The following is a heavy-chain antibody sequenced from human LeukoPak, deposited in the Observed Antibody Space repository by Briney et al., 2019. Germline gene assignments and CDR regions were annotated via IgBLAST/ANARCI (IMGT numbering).Heavy chain of an antibody. D-gene: IGHD4-11*01. CDR3: ARDGDDYSNYGYGMDV. J-gene: IGHJ6*02. CDR2: ISYDGSKK. Sequence: GGSLRVSCAASGFTFSSYAMHWVRQAPGKGLEWVAVISYDGSKKYYADSVKGRFTISRDNSKNTLYLQMNSLRAEDTAVYYCARDGDDYSNYGYGMDVWGQGTTVTVSS. V-gene: IGHV3-30-3*01. CDR1: GFTFSSYA.